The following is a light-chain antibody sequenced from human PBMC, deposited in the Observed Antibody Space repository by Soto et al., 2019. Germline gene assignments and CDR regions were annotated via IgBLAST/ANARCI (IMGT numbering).Light chain of an antibody. CDR3: QQYNSYSGT. V-gene: IGKV1-5*01. CDR1: QSISSR. CDR2: DAS. Sequence: DIQMTQSPSPLSASVGDRVTITCRASQSISSRLAWYQQKPGKAPKFLVYDASNLESGVPSRFSGSGSGTEFTLTLSSRQPDDFATYYCQQYNSYSGTFGQGTKVELK. J-gene: IGKJ1*01.